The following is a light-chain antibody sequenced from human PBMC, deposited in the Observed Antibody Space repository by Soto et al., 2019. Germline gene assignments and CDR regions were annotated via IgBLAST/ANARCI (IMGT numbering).Light chain of an antibody. V-gene: IGLV2-18*02. CDR1: TSDVGSFNR. Sequence: QSVLTQPPSVSGSPGQSVAISCTGTTSDVGSFNRVSWYQQPPGTAPKLLISEVSNRPSGVPDRFCGSKSGNTASLTISGLQAEDEADYYCSSYTITNTYVFGTGTKVTVL. CDR2: EVS. CDR3: SSYTITNTYV. J-gene: IGLJ1*01.